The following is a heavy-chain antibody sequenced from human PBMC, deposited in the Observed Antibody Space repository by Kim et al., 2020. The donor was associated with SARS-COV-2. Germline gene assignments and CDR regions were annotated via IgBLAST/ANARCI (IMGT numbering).Heavy chain of an antibody. J-gene: IGHJ6*03. Sequence: GGSLRLSCAASGFTFSDYYMSWIRQAPGKGLEWVSYISSSGSTIYYADSVKGRFTISRDNAKNSLYLQMNSLRAEDTAVYYCARAEYWSGLTLYYYYYMDVWGKGTTVTVSS. D-gene: IGHD3-3*01. CDR1: GFTFSDYY. CDR2: ISSSGSTI. CDR3: ARAEYWSGLTLYYYYYMDV. V-gene: IGHV3-11*01.